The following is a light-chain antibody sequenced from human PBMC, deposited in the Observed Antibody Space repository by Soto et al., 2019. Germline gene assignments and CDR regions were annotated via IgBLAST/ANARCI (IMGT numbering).Light chain of an antibody. CDR3: QQYNNYPRT. CDR1: ESIRTW. CDR2: DAS. V-gene: IGKV1-5*01. Sequence: DIQMTQSPSTLSASVGDRGTITCRASESIRTWMAWYQHKPGKAPKFLIYDASTLESGVPSRFSGSGSGTEFTLTISSLQPDDLATYYCQQYNNYPRTFGQGTKVEIK. J-gene: IGKJ1*01.